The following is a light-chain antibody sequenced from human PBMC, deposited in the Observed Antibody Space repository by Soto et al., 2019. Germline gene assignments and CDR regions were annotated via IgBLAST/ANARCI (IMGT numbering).Light chain of an antibody. V-gene: IGKV3-20*01. Sequence: EILLTQSPCALPLSRGERATLSCRAGQSVSSSYLDWYQQKPGQAPRLLIYRASSRATGIPDRFSVSGSGTDFTLTISRLEPEDFLVYYCQQYAELPLIFGPGTKVDNK. J-gene: IGKJ3*01. CDR2: RAS. CDR3: QQYAELPLI. CDR1: QSVSSSY.